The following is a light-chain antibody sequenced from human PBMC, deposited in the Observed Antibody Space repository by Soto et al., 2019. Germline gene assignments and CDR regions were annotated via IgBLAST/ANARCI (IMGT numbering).Light chain of an antibody. CDR3: QQTYSVPFT. J-gene: IGKJ3*01. V-gene: IGKV1-39*01. CDR2: ATS. Sequence: DIQMTQSPSSLAASVGDRVTITCRASQSISGYLSWFQQKPGKAPNLLIFATSTLQSGVPSRFSGSGSGTDFTLAISSLQPDDYATYYCQQTYSVPFTFGPGTKVDVK. CDR1: QSISGY.